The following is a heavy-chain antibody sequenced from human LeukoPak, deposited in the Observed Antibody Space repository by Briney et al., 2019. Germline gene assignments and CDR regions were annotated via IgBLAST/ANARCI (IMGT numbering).Heavy chain of an antibody. J-gene: IGHJ3*02. Sequence: GASVKVSCKASGYTFTYRYLHWVRQAPGQALEWMGWITPFNGNTNYAQKFQDRVTITSDRSMSTAYMELSSLRSEDTAMYYCAGPIVVATPSDAFDIWGQGTMVTVSS. D-gene: IGHD1-26*01. CDR3: AGPIVVATPSDAFDI. CDR2: ITPFNGNT. CDR1: GYTFTYRY. V-gene: IGHV1-45*02.